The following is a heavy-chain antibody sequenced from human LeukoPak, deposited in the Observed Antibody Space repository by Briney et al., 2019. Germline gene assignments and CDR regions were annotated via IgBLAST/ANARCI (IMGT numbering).Heavy chain of an antibody. CDR1: GFTFSSYA. CDR2: ISYDGSNK. CDR3: ARDYYDSSGYPDY. D-gene: IGHD3-22*01. V-gene: IGHV3-30-3*01. J-gene: IGHJ4*02. Sequence: GGSLRLSCAASGFTFSSYAMHWVRQAPGKGLEWVAVISYDGSNKYYADSVKGRFTVSRDNSKNTLYLQMNSLRAEDTAVYYCARDYYDSSGYPDYWGQGTLVTVSS.